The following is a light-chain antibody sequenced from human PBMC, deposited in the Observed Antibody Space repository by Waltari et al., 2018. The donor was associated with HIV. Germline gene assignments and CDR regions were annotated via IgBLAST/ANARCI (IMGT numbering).Light chain of an antibody. CDR1: SSDVGGYNY. CDR3: CSYAGGYTLV. J-gene: IGLJ3*02. CDR2: DVT. V-gene: IGLV2-11*01. Sequence: QSALTQPRSVSGSPGQSVTISCTGTSSDVGGYNYVSWYQQHPGKAPKLMIYDVTKWPSGVPDRFSGSKSGNTASLTISGLQAEDEADYFCCSYAGGYTLVFGGGTKLTVL.